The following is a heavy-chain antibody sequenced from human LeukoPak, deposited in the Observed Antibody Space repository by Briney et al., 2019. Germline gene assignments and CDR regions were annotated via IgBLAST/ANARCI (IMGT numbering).Heavy chain of an antibody. CDR3: ARVRTPDTSGYFFDY. Sequence: SLKGRFTISRDNPKNSLYLQMDSLRAEDTAVYYCARVRTPDTSGYFFDYCGQGTLVTVSS. J-gene: IGHJ4*02. V-gene: IGHV3-21*01. D-gene: IGHD3-22*01.